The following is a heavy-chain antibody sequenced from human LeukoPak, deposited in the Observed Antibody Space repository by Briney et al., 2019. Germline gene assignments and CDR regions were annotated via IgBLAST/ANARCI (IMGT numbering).Heavy chain of an antibody. Sequence: SETLSLTCSVSGGPISSYYWSWIRQPPGKGLEWIAYIYYTGSTKHNPSLKSRVTISVDSSKNQFSLKLSSLTAADTAVYYCARVKAGGGYYYYGMDVWGQGTTVTVSS. V-gene: IGHV4-59*01. CDR2: IYYTGST. D-gene: IGHD3-10*01. CDR1: GGPISSYY. CDR3: ARVKAGGGYYYYGMDV. J-gene: IGHJ6*02.